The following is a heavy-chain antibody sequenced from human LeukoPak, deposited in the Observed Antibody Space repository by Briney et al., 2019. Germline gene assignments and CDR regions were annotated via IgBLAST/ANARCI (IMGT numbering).Heavy chain of an antibody. CDR1: GFTFSDFG. Sequence: GGSLRLSCAASGFTFSDFGMHWVRQAPGKGLEWVAVISYDGRNKYYADSVKGRFTISRDNSKNTLYLQMNSLRADDTAVYYCARAPPYYDIHRDAFDIWGQGTMVTVSS. CDR2: ISYDGRNK. V-gene: IGHV3-30*03. CDR3: ARAPPYYDIHRDAFDI. D-gene: IGHD3-9*01. J-gene: IGHJ3*02.